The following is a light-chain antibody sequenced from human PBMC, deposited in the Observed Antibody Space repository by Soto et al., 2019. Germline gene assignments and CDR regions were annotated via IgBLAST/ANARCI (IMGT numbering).Light chain of an antibody. CDR3: QQTFSPPSIT. Sequence: DIQMTQSPSSLSASVGDRVTITCRASQSISTYLNWSQQEPGKAPKLLIYASSTLQGGVPSRFSGSASGSEFTLTISSLQTEDFATYYCQQTFSPPSITFGQGTRLDIK. CDR1: QSISTY. V-gene: IGKV1-39*01. J-gene: IGKJ5*01. CDR2: ASS.